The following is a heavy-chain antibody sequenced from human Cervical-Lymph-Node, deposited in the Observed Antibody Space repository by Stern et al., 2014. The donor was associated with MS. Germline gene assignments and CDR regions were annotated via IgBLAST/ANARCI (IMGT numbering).Heavy chain of an antibody. J-gene: IGHJ4*02. Sequence: QVQLVESGAEVKKPGSSVKVSCKASGGTFSSYIISWVRQAPGQGLEWMGGIIPIFGTANYAQKFQGRVTIIADESTSTVYMELSSLRSEDTAVYYCATGHIPGDYWGQGTLVIVSS. CDR2: IIPIFGTA. V-gene: IGHV1-69*01. D-gene: IGHD1-14*01. CDR1: GGTFSSYI. CDR3: ATGHIPGDY.